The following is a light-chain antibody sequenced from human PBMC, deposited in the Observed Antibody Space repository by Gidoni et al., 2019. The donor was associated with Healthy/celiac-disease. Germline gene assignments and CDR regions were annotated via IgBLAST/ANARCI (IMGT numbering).Light chain of an antibody. Sequence: EIVLTQSPGTLSLSPGERATLSCRASQSVSSSYLAWYQKTPGQAPRLLIYGASSRATVLTDRFSGSGSGTDFTLTISRLEPEDFAVYYCQQYDDPTSFGQGTKLEIK. J-gene: IGKJ2*03. CDR1: QSVSSSY. CDR2: GAS. V-gene: IGKV3-20*01. CDR3: QQYDDPTS.